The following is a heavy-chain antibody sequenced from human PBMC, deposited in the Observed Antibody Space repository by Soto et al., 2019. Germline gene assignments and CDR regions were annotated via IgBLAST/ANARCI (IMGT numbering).Heavy chain of an antibody. V-gene: IGHV1-69*13. J-gene: IGHJ6*02. CDR2: IIPVFGTA. D-gene: IGHD2-2*01. Sequence: AVKVSCKASRVAFNKFIVTWVRQAPGLGLEWVGGIIPVFGTANYAQKFQGRVTITADESTSTSYMEVNNLRSEDTAVYYCAKVRYSSPMGYYYGMDVWGQGTTVTVSS. CDR1: RVAFNKFI. CDR3: AKVRYSSPMGYYYGMDV.